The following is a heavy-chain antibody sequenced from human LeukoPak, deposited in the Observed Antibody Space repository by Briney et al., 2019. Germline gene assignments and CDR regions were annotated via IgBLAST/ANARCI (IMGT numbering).Heavy chain of an antibody. J-gene: IGHJ4*02. CDR2: ISYDGSNK. CDR3: ARDPGGESSGPFFDF. CDR1: GFTFSSYA. Sequence: GGSLRLSCAASGFTFSSYAMHWVRQAPGKGLEGVAVISYDGSNKFYAGSVKGRFNISRDNSKNTLYLQMNSLRAEDTAVYYCARDPGGESSGPFFDFWGQGTLVTVSS. D-gene: IGHD3-22*01. V-gene: IGHV3-30-3*01.